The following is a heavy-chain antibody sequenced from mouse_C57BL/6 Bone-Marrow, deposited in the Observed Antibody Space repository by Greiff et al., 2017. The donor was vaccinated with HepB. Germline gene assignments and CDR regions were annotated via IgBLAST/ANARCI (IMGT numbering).Heavy chain of an antibody. J-gene: IGHJ1*03. V-gene: IGHV10-1*01. CDR3: VRHTLYYDYDWWYFDV. D-gene: IGHD2-4*01. CDR1: GFSFNTYA. Sequence: EVQLVESGGGLVQPKGSLKLSCAASGFSFNTYAMNWVRQAPGKGLEWVARIRSKSNNYATYYADSVKDRFTISRDDSESMLYLQMNNLKTEDTAMYYGVRHTLYYDYDWWYFDVWGTGTTVTVSS. CDR2: IRSKSNNYAT.